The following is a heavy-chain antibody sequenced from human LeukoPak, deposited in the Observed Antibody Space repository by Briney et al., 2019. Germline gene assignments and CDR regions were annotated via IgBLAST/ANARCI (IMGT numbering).Heavy chain of an antibody. Sequence: GESLKISCKGSGYSFTSYWIGWARQMPGKGLEWMGIIYPGDSDTRYSPSFQGQVTISADKSISTAYLQWSSLKASDTAMYYCARRAYSSSWYATWVDYWGQGTLVTVSS. CDR1: GYSFTSYW. J-gene: IGHJ4*02. CDR3: ARRAYSSSWYATWVDY. CDR2: IYPGDSDT. V-gene: IGHV5-51*01. D-gene: IGHD6-13*01.